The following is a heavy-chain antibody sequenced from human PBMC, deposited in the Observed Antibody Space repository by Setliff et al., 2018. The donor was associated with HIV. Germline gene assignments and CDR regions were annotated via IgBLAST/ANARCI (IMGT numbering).Heavy chain of an antibody. V-gene: IGHV1-3*01. CDR1: GGTLSNYV. Sequence: GASVKVSCKTSGGTLSNYVITWVRQAPGQSLEWMGWIIDGNDNTRYSQKFQGRVTIARDTSASTAYMELSSLRSEDTAVYYCARLSGWYEGDFDYWGQGTLVTVSS. J-gene: IGHJ4*02. CDR3: ARLSGWYEGDFDY. D-gene: IGHD6-19*01. CDR2: IIDGNDNT.